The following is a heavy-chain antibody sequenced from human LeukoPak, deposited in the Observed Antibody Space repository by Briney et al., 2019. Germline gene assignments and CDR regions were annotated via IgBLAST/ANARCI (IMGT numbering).Heavy chain of an antibody. CDR2: ISYDGSNK. CDR1: GFTFSSYA. D-gene: IGHD1-26*01. Sequence: GRSLRLSCAASGFTFSSYAMHWVRQAPGKGLEWVAVISYDGSNKYYADSVKGRFTISRDNSKNTLYLQMNSLRAEDTAVYYCAKQGSGSSYSLFDYWGQGTLVTVSS. J-gene: IGHJ4*02. V-gene: IGHV3-30-3*02. CDR3: AKQGSGSSYSLFDY.